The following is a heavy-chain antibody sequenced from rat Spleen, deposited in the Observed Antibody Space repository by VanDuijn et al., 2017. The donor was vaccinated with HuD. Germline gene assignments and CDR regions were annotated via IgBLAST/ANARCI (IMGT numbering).Heavy chain of an antibody. V-gene: IGHV5-25*01. CDR1: GFTFSSFP. CDR3: ARHDYNSAYNWFAY. Sequence: EVQLVEFGGGLVQPGRSLKLSCAASGFTFSSFPMAWVRQAPKKGLEWVASISSGGVGTYYPDSVKGSFTISRDNAKSTLYLQMYSLRSEDTATYYCARHDYNSAYNWFAYWGQGTLVTVSS. D-gene: IGHD4-3*01. J-gene: IGHJ3*01. CDR2: ISSGGVGT.